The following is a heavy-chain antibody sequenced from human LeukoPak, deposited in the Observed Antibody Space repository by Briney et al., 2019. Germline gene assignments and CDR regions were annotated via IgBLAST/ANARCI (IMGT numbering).Heavy chain of an antibody. CDR1: GFTFDDYA. Sequence: GGSLRLSCAASGFTFDDYAMHWVRQAPGKGLEWVSGISWNSGSIGYADSVRGRFTISRDNAKNSLYLQMNSRRAEDMALYYCASIASRDAFDIWGQGTMVTVSS. J-gene: IGHJ3*02. D-gene: IGHD6-13*01. CDR2: ISWNSGSI. CDR3: ASIASRDAFDI. V-gene: IGHV3-9*03.